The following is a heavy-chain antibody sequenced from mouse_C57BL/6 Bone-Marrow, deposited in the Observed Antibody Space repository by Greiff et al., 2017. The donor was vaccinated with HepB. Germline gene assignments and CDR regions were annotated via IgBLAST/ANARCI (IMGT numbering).Heavy chain of an antibody. V-gene: IGHV1-4*01. Sequence: QVQLQQSGTELARPGASVKMSCKASGYTFTSYTMHWVKQRPGQGLEWIGYINPSSGYTKYNQKFKDKATLTADKSSSTAYMQLSSLTSEDSAVYYCARSLCYYGRGYWYFDVWGTGTTVTVSS. CDR1: GYTFTSYT. CDR2: INPSSGYT. J-gene: IGHJ1*03. CDR3: ARSLCYYGRGYWYFDV. D-gene: IGHD1-1*01.